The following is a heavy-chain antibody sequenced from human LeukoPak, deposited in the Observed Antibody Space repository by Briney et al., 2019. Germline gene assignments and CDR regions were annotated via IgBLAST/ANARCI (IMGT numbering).Heavy chain of an antibody. V-gene: IGHV4-30-2*01. J-gene: IGHJ4*02. Sequence: SETLSLTCTVSGGSISSGGYSWSWIRQPPGKGLEWIGYIYHSGSTYYNPSLKSRVTISVDRSKNQFSLKLSSVTAADTAVYYCARTTVVWGFDYWGQGTLVTVSS. CDR2: IYHSGST. CDR1: GGSISSGGYS. D-gene: IGHD2-15*01. CDR3: ARTTVVWGFDY.